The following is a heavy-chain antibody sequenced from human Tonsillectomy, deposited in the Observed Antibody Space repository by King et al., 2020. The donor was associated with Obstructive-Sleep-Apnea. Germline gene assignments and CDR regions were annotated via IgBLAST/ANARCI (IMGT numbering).Heavy chain of an antibody. CDR1: GFTFSSYA. Sequence: VQLVESGGGLVQPGGSLRLSCAASGFTFSSYAMSWVRQAPGKGLEWVSAISGSGGSTYXANSVKGRFTRFTANSKNTLYLQMNSLRAEDTAVYYCAKSPHHYYDSGGYYXXWGQGTLVTVSS. CDR3: AKSPHHYYDSGGYYXX. D-gene: IGHD3-22*01. V-gene: IGHV3-23*04. CDR2: ISGSGGST. J-gene: IGHJ4*02.